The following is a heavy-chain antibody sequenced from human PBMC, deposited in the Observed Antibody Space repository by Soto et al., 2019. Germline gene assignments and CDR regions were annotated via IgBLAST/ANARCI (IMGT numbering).Heavy chain of an antibody. Sequence: QVQLQQWGAGLLKPSETLSLTCAVYGGSFSGYYWSWIRQPPGKGLEWIGEINHSGSTNYNPSLKSRVTISVDTSKNQFSLKLSSVTAADTGVYYCAGVGYYGSGSSINYFDYWGQGTLVTVSS. V-gene: IGHV4-34*01. J-gene: IGHJ4*02. CDR3: AGVGYYGSGSSINYFDY. CDR1: GGSFSGYY. CDR2: INHSGST. D-gene: IGHD3-10*01.